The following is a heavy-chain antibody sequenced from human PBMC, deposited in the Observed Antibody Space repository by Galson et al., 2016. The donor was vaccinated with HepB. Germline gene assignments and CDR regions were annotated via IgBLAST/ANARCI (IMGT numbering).Heavy chain of an antibody. V-gene: IGHV3-23*01. J-gene: IGHJ5*02. CDR1: GFTFSSYA. CDR3: AKLGPTVTMGS. Sequence: SLRLSCAASGFTFSSYAMNWVRQAPGKGLEWVSTVSGSGGSTYYADSVKGRFTISRDNSKNTLYLQMNSLSAEDTALYYCAKLGPTVTMGSWGQGTLVTVSS. D-gene: IGHD4-17*01. CDR2: VSGSGGST.